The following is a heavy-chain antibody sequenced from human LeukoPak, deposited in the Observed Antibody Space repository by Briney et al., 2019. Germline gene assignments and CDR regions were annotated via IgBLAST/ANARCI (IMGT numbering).Heavy chain of an antibody. CDR2: ISGSGGST. D-gene: IGHD3-10*01. J-gene: IGHJ4*02. V-gene: IGHV3-23*01. CDR1: GFTFSSYA. CDR3: AKDSFLWFGER. Sequence: GGSLRLSCAASGFTFSSYAMSWVRQAPGKGLEWVSAISGSGGSTYYADSVKGRFTISRDNSKNTLYLQMNSLRAKDTAVYYCAKDSFLWFGERWGQGTLVTVSS.